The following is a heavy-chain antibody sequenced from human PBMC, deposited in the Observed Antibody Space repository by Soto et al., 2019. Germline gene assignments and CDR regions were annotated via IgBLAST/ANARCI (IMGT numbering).Heavy chain of an antibody. D-gene: IGHD1-26*01. CDR3: ARDGISGSLDY. CDR1: GFTFSSYA. CDR2: ISYDGSNK. Sequence: QVQLVESGGGVVQPGRSLRLSCAASGFTFSSYAMHWVRQAPGKGLEWVAVISYDGSNKYYADSVKDRFTISRDNSKNTLYLQMNSLRAEDTAVYYCARDGISGSLDYWGQGTLVTVSS. J-gene: IGHJ4*02. V-gene: IGHV3-30-3*01.